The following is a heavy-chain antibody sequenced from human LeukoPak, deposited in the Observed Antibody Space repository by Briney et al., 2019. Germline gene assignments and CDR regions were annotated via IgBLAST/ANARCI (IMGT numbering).Heavy chain of an antibody. J-gene: IGHJ4*02. D-gene: IGHD3-10*01. V-gene: IGHV1-24*01. Sequence: ASVKVSCKLSGDTLTELSMHWVRQSPGKGLEWMGGFVPEDGETIYAQKFQGRVTMTEDTSTDTAYMELSSLRSDDTAVYFCATLPRGHLFDSWGRGTLVNVSS. CDR1: GDTLTELS. CDR2: FVPEDGET. CDR3: ATLPRGHLFDS.